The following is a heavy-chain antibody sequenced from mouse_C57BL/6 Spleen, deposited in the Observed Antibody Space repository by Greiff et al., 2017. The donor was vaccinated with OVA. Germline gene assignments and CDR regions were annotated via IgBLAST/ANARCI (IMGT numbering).Heavy chain of an antibody. D-gene: IGHD6-1*01. Sequence: QVQLQQPGAELVMPGASVKLSCKASGYTFTSYWMHWVKQRPGQGLEWIGEIDPSDSYTNYHQKFQGKSTLTVDKSSSTAYMKLSSLTSEDSAVYYCARLGGSPRYFDVWGTGTTVTVSS. V-gene: IGHV1-69*01. CDR2: IDPSDSYT. CDR3: ARLGGSPRYFDV. CDR1: GYTFTSYW. J-gene: IGHJ1*03.